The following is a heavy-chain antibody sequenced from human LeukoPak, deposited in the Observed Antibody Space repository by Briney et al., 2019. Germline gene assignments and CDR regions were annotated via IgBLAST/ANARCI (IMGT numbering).Heavy chain of an antibody. Sequence: PGGSLRLSCAASGFTFSSYAMHWVRQAPGKGLEWVAVISYDGSNKYYADSVKGRFTISRDNSKNTLYLQMNSLRAEDTAVYYCARGAAGIVATRGTPDYWGQGTLVTVSS. D-gene: IGHD5-12*01. V-gene: IGHV3-30-3*01. CDR2: ISYDGSNK. CDR1: GFTFSSYA. J-gene: IGHJ4*02. CDR3: ARGAAGIVATRGTPDY.